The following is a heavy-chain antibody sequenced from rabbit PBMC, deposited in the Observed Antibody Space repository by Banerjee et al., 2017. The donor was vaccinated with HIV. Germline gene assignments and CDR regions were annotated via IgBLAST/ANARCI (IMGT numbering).Heavy chain of an antibody. D-gene: IGHD1-1*01. CDR1: GFPFSEKAV. Sequence: QEQLVESGGGLVKPGASLTLTCKASGFPFSEKAVMCWVRQVPGKGLTWIACINALTGKAVYASWAKGRFTFSRTSSTTVTLQMTSLTAADTATYFCARDSSSSFSSYGMDLWGQGTLVTVS. V-gene: IGHV1S45*01. CDR3: ARDSSSSFSSYGMDL. CDR2: INALTGKA. J-gene: IGHJ6*01.